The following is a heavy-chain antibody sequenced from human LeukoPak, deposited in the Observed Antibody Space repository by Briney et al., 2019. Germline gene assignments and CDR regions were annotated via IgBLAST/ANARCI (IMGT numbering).Heavy chain of an antibody. CDR3: ARRDGYCSSTSCYADYYYGMDV. V-gene: IGHV5-51*01. Sequence: AGESLKISCKGSGYSFTSYWIGWVRQLPGKGLEWMGIIYPGDSDTTYSPSFQGQVTISADKSISTAYLQWSSLKASDTAMYYCARRDGYCSSTSCYADYYYGMDVWGQGTTVTVSS. D-gene: IGHD2-2*01. J-gene: IGHJ6*02. CDR1: GYSFTSYW. CDR2: IYPGDSDT.